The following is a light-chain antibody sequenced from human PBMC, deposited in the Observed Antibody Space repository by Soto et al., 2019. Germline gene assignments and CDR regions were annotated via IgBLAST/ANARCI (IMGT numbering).Light chain of an antibody. CDR1: QSISIW. J-gene: IGKJ5*01. CDR3: QQYENLPT. CDR2: DAS. V-gene: IGKV1-33*01. Sequence: DIQMTQSPSTLSASVGDRVTITCRASQSISIWLAWYQQKPGKAPKLLIYDASNLEAGVPSRFRGSGSGTDFTFTISRLQPEDIATYYCQQYENLPTFGQGTRLEIK.